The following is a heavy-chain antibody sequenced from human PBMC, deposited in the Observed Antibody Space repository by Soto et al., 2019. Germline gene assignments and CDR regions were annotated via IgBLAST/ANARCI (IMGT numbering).Heavy chain of an antibody. CDR2: IYGDSDK. CDR1: GFSLSNSGVG. CDR3: AQCTLHDYVDSAPGTWAVFGS. J-gene: IGHJ4*01. D-gene: IGHD4-17*01. V-gene: IGHV2-5*02. Sequence: QITLKESGPSPVKPTQTLTVTCTFSGFSLSNSGVGVAWIRQPPGKALEWLALIYGDSDKRYSPSLQTRLTITNDTTKKQVVRTITHIDPMETATSYCAQCTLHDYVDSAPGTWAVFGSWGHGTLVTVSS.